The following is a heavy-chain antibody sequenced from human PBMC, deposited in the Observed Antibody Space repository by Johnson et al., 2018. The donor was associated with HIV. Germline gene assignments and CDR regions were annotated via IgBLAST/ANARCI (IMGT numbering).Heavy chain of an antibody. V-gene: IGHV3-66*01. Sequence: VQLVESGGGVVRPGGSLRLSCAASGFTFDDYGMTWVRQAPGKGLEWVSLIYSGGSTYSADSVKGRFTISRDTSKNTLYLQMNSLRAEDTAVYYCARWVMVRGREGFDMWGQGTMVTVSS. D-gene: IGHD3-10*01. CDR2: IYSGGST. CDR3: ARWVMVRGREGFDM. CDR1: GFTFDDYG. J-gene: IGHJ3*02.